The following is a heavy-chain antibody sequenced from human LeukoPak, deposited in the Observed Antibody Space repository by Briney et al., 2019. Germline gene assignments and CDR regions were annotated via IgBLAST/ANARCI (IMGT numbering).Heavy chain of an antibody. D-gene: IGHD2-21*01. V-gene: IGHV4-39*07. CDR3: ARDGVAYCGGDCYPGWFDP. CDR2: IYYGEST. Sequence: SETLSLTCTASGGSISSSTYHWGWIRQPPGKGLEWIGSIYYGESTYYNPSLKSRVTISVDTSKNQFSLKLSSVTAADTAVYYCARDGVAYCGGDCYPGWFDPWGQGTLVTVSS. CDR1: GGSISSSTYH. J-gene: IGHJ5*02.